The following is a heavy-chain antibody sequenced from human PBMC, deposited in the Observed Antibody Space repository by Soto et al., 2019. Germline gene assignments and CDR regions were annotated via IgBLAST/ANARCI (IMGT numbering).Heavy chain of an antibody. CDR3: ARGRPTYSSSWYLYFLY. J-gene: IGHJ4*02. V-gene: IGHV4-34*01. CDR1: GGSFSGYY. D-gene: IGHD6-13*01. CDR2: INHSGST. Sequence: SETLSLTCAVYGGSFSGYYWSWIRQPPGKGLEWIGEINHSGSTNYNPSLKSRVTISVDTSKNQFSLKLSSVTAADTAVYYCARGRPTYSSSWYLYFLYWGQGTLVTVSS.